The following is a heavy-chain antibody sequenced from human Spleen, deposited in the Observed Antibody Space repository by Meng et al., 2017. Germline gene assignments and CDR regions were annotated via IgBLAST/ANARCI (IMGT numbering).Heavy chain of an antibody. Sequence: ASVKVSCKASGYTFTSFHIHYVRQAPGQGLEWMGTINPSGGGTSSAQIFQGRVTMTTDTSACTVYMEVSSLRSEDTAVYYCARGRSEQWLVFDYWSQGTLVTVSS. D-gene: IGHD6-19*01. CDR2: INPSGGGT. CDR3: ARGRSEQWLVFDY. J-gene: IGHJ4*02. V-gene: IGHV1-46*01. CDR1: GYTFTSFH.